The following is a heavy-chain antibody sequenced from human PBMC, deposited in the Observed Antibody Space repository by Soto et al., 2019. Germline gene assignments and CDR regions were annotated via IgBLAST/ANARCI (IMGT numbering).Heavy chain of an antibody. CDR2: VYFSGNT. Sequence: QVQLQESGPGLVKPSETLSLTCTVSGGSLSSYYWTWIRQSPGKGLEWIGYVYFSGNTNYNHSLKSRVTISIDTSKNQFSLRLASVTAADTAFYYCGSVRPSGYVLSWGQGTLVTVSS. J-gene: IGHJ5*02. CDR1: GGSLSSYY. D-gene: IGHD6-25*01. V-gene: IGHV4-59*01. CDR3: GSVRPSGYVLS.